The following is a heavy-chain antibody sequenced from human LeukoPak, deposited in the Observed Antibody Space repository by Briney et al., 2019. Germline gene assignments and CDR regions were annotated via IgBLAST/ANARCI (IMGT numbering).Heavy chain of an antibody. CDR2: IYYSGST. V-gene: IGHV4-59*08. D-gene: IGHD3/OR15-3a*01. CDR3: ARHRVPGDFRPFGPDWYFDL. Sequence: PSETLSLTCTVSGGSISSYYWSWIRQPPGKGLEWIGYIYYSGSTNYNPSLKSRVTISVDTSKNQFSLKLSSVTAADTAAYYCARHRVPGDFRPFGPDWYFDLWGRGTLVTVSS. J-gene: IGHJ2*01. CDR1: GGSISSYY.